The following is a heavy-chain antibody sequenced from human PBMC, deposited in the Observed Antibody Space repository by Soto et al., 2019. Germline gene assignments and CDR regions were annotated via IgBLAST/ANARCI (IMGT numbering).Heavy chain of an antibody. D-gene: IGHD3-16*02. CDR2: INASNGKT. J-gene: IGHJ4*02. CDR3: ARGSMITFGGVIDDDY. Sequence: ASVKVSCKASGYTFTSYAMHWVRQAPGQRLEWMGWINASNGKTKYAQKFQGRVTITTDESTSTAYMELSSLRSEDTAVYYCARGSMITFGGVIDDDYWGQGTLVTVSS. CDR1: GYTFTSYA. V-gene: IGHV1-3*01.